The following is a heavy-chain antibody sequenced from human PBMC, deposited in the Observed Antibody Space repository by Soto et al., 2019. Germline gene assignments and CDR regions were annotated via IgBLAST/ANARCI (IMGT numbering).Heavy chain of an antibody. V-gene: IGHV3-11*01. J-gene: IGHJ5*01. D-gene: IGHD3-16*01. Sequence: QVQLVESGGALVKPGGSLRLSCAASEFPFSDYYMSWIRQAPGKGLEWVSCISSNGDTVYYADSMKGRFTISRDNAKNSLYLQLNSLRAEDTAVYYCATDWGWFDSWGQGTLVTVSS. CDR2: ISSNGDTV. CDR1: EFPFSDYY. CDR3: ATDWGWFDS.